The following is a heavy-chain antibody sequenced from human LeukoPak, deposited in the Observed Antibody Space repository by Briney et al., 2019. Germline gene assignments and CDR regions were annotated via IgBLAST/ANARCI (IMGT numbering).Heavy chain of an antibody. CDR3: ATSSGGYCSSTSCYAHY. J-gene: IGHJ4*02. Sequence: QAGGSLRLSCVGSGFTSIAYALTWARQAPGKGLEWVSSISGSGGSTYYADSVKGRFTISRDNSKNTLYLQMNGLRADDTAVYYCATSSGGYCSSTSCYAHYWGQGTLVTVSS. CDR1: GFTSIAYA. V-gene: IGHV3-23*01. D-gene: IGHD2-2*01. CDR2: ISGSGGST.